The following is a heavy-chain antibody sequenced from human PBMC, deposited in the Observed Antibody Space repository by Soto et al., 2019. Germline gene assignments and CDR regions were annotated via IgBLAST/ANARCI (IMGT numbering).Heavy chain of an antibody. Sequence: QVHLVQSGAEVKKPGASVKVSCKASGYTFTSYGITWVRQDPGQGLEWMGWISAHNGTTDYAQKRQGRVIVTRDTSTSTAYMELRSLISDATAVYFCARGRYGDYWGQGARVTVPS. CDR2: ISAHNGTT. CDR1: GYTFTSYG. CDR3: ARGRYGDY. D-gene: IGHD1-1*01. J-gene: IGHJ4*02. V-gene: IGHV1-18*01.